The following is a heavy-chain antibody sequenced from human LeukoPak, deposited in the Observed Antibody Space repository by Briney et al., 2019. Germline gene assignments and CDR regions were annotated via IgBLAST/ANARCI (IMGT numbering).Heavy chain of an antibody. CDR2: ISSSGSTI. D-gene: IGHD6-19*01. Sequence: GGSLRLSCAASGFTFSSYEMNWVRQAPGKGLEWVSYISSSGSTIYYADSVKGRFTISRDNAKNSLYLQMNSLRAEDTGVYYCAKDLSSGSRRAYWGQGTLVTVSS. V-gene: IGHV3-48*03. CDR3: AKDLSSGSRRAY. CDR1: GFTFSSYE. J-gene: IGHJ4*02.